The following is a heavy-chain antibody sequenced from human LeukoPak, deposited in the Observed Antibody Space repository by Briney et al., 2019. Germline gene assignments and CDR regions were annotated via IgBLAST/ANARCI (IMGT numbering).Heavy chain of an antibody. CDR2: IYYSGST. D-gene: IGHD2-15*01. V-gene: IGHV4-31*03. Sequence: SETLSLTCTVSGGSINSGGYYWSWIRQHPGKGLEWIGYIYYSGSTYYNPSLKSRVTISVDTSKNQFSLKLSSVTAADTAVYYCARDSFPDHVASHKPDYYYYYGMDVWGQGTTVTVSS. CDR3: ARDSFPDHVASHKPDYYYYYGMDV. J-gene: IGHJ6*02. CDR1: GGSINSGGYY.